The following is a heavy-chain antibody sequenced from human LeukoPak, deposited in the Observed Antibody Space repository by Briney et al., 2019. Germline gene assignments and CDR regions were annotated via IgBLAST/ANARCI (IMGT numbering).Heavy chain of an antibody. D-gene: IGHD6-6*01. CDR2: IYPGDSDT. J-gene: IGHJ3*02. Sequence: GESLKISCKTSGYSFTSYWIGWVRQLPDKGLEWMGMIYPGDSDTRYSPSFQGQVTISADKSISTAYLQWSSLKASDTAMYYCARHGEAARTEAFDIWGQGTMVTVSS. CDR1: GYSFTSYW. V-gene: IGHV5-51*01. CDR3: ARHGEAARTEAFDI.